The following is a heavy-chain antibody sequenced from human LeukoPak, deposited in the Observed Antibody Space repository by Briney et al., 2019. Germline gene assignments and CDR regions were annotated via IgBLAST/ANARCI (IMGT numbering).Heavy chain of an antibody. Sequence: SETLSLTCIVSGDSISTDHWSWIRQAPGKGLEWIGYINYSGNSEYNPSLKSRVTISVDRSKNQVSLKMRSVTAADTAVYYCARLDCISDTCYNYWALGALVTVSS. CDR2: INYSGNS. J-gene: IGHJ4*02. V-gene: IGHV4-59*08. CDR1: GDSISTDH. D-gene: IGHD2-21*01. CDR3: ARLDCISDTCYNY.